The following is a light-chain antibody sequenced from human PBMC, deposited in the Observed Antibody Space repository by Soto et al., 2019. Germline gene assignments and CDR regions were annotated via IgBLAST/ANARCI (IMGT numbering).Light chain of an antibody. V-gene: IGLV2-8*01. Sequence: QSALTQPPSASGSPGQSVTISCTGTSIDVGGYNYVSWYQHHPGKAPKLMLYEVNTRPSGVPDRFSGSKSGNTASLTVSGLQAEDEADYYCSSYAGSNIYVVFGGGTKLTVL. CDR1: SIDVGGYNY. CDR2: EVN. J-gene: IGLJ3*02. CDR3: SSYAGSNIYVV.